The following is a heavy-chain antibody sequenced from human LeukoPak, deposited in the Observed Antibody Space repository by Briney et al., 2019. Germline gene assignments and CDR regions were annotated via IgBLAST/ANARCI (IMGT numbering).Heavy chain of an antibody. D-gene: IGHD2-2*01. J-gene: IGHJ4*02. V-gene: IGHV3-23*01. CDR1: GFTFSSYA. Sequence: GGSLRLSCAASGFTFSSYAMSWVRQAPGKGLEWVSAISGSGGSTYYADSVKGRFTISRDSSKNTLCLQMNSLRAEDTAVYYCAKHGGGYCSSTSCSLFDYWGQGTLVTVSS. CDR3: AKHGGGYCSSTSCSLFDY. CDR2: ISGSGGST.